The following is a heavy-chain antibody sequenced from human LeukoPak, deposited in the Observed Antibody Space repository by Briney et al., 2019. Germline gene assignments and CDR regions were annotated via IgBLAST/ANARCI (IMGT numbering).Heavy chain of an antibody. V-gene: IGHV4-4*07. D-gene: IGHD3-9*01. Sequence: SETLSLTCTVSGGSISSFYWSWIRQPPGKGLEWIGRIYTSGSTNYNPSLKSRVTMSVDTSKNQFSLKLSSVTAADTAVYYCARDRSRYDILTGYASLDYWGQGTLVTVSS. CDR2: IYTSGST. J-gene: IGHJ4*02. CDR1: GGSISSFY. CDR3: ARDRSRYDILTGYASLDY.